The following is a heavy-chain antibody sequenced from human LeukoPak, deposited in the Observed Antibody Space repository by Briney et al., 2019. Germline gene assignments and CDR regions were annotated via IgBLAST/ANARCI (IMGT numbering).Heavy chain of an antibody. CDR1: GFTFSSYG. J-gene: IGHJ5*02. D-gene: IGHD6-13*01. Sequence: GGSLSLSCAASGFTFSSYGLSWVRQAPGKGLEWVSAISGSGGSTYYPDSVKGRFTIPRHNSKNTLYLQMNSLRAEDTAVYYCAKAGFSSSWSKPDNWFDPWGQGTLVTVSS. CDR3: AKAGFSSSWSKPDNWFDP. CDR2: ISGSGGST. V-gene: IGHV3-23*01.